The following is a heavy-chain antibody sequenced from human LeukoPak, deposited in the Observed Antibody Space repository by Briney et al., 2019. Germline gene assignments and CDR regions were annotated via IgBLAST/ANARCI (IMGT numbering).Heavy chain of an antibody. CDR3: ARGIGSGYARNY. D-gene: IGHD5-12*01. CDR1: GYTFTSYD. Sequence: GASVKVSCKASGYTFTSYDINWVRQATGQGLEWMGWMNPNSGNTGYAQKFQGRVTMTRSTSTSTAYMELSSLRSEDTAVYYCARGIGSGYARNYWGQGTLVTVSS. CDR2: MNPNSGNT. J-gene: IGHJ4*02. V-gene: IGHV1-8*01.